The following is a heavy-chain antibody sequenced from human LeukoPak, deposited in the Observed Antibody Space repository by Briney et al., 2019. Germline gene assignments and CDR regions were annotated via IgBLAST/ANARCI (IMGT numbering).Heavy chain of an antibody. CDR1: GYTLTKFN. V-gene: IGHV1-3*01. J-gene: IGHJ4*02. CDR2: INAGNGDT. Sequence: ASVKVSCKASGYTLTKFNVHWVRQAPGQGLEWLGWINAGNGDTKYALNFQDRVSITSDTSASTVYMELSSLTSEDTAVYFCARDGLLGTRDSENYGPYYFDYWGQGTLVTVSS. CDR3: ARDGLLGTRDSENYGPYYFDY. D-gene: IGHD3-10*01.